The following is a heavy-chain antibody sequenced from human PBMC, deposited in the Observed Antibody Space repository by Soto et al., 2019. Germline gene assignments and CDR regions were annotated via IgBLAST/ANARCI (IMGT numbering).Heavy chain of an antibody. J-gene: IGHJ5*02. CDR3: ARQVGAYGSWFDP. V-gene: IGHV4-31*03. D-gene: IGHD3-10*01. Sequence: SETLSLTCTVSGGSISSGGYYWSWIRQHPGKGLEWIGYIYYSGSTYYNPSLKSRVTISVDTSKNQFSLKLSSVTAADTAGYYCARQVGAYGSWFDPWGQGTLVTVSS. CDR1: GGSISSGGYY. CDR2: IYYSGST.